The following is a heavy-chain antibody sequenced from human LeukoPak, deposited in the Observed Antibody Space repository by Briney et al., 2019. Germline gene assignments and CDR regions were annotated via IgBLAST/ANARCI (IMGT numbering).Heavy chain of an antibody. V-gene: IGHV3-74*01. D-gene: IGHD3-10*01. CDR2: ITPDGGGA. CDR3: ARGVDTTPINELNY. Sequence: PGGSLRLSCATSGFTFSNFWMHWVRQAPGKGLVWVSRITPDGGGADYMDSVRGRFTISRDNAKNTLYLQMNSLGAEDMAVYFCARGVDTTPINELNYWGQGTLVTVSS. J-gene: IGHJ4*02. CDR1: GFTFSNFW.